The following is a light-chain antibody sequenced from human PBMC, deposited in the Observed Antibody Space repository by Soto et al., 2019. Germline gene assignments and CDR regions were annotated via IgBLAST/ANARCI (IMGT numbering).Light chain of an antibody. Sequence: DIEMTQSPATLSASPGDRATLSCRASQSISTNLTWYQQKPGKAPRLLIYGASTRDTGIPARFSGSGSGTEFTLTISSLQSEDFAVYYCQQNHSWPPITFGQGTRLDIK. CDR2: GAS. CDR3: QQNHSWPPIT. V-gene: IGKV3-15*01. CDR1: QSISTN. J-gene: IGKJ5*01.